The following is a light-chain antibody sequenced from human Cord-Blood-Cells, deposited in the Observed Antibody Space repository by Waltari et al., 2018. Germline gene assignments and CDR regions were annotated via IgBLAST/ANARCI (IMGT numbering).Light chain of an antibody. Sequence: SSELTQDPAVSVALGQTVRITCKGDSISSYYASWYQQKPGQAPVLVIYGKNNRPSGIPDRFSGSSSGNTASLTITGAQAEDEADYYCNSRDSSGNHLVFGGGTKLTVL. V-gene: IGLV3-19*01. J-gene: IGLJ2*01. CDR1: SISSYY. CDR3: NSRDSSGNHLV. CDR2: GKN.